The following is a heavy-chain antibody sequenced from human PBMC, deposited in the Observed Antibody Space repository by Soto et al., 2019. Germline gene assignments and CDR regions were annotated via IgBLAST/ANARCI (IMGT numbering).Heavy chain of an antibody. J-gene: IGHJ4*02. CDR3: VRAMDYDSSGYYEDLDY. CDR2: ISGTGNYI. CDR1: GFSFSSYS. D-gene: IGHD3-22*01. V-gene: IGHV3-21*02. Sequence: EVQLVESGGGLVKPGGSRRLSCAASGFSFSSYSVNWVRQAPRKGLEWVSCISGTGNYIYYADSVKGRFTISRDNAKNSLYLQMNSLRAEDTAVYYCVRAMDYDSSGYYEDLDYSGQGTLVTVSS.